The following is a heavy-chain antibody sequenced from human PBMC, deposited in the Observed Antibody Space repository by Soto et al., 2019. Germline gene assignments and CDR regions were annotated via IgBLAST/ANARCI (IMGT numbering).Heavy chain of an antibody. J-gene: IGHJ6*02. CDR2: INHSGST. CDR3: ARVGGIAVAGTYDYYGMDV. Sequence: SETLSLTCAVYGGSFSGYYWSWIRQPPGKGLEWIGEINHSGSTNYNPSLKSRVTISVDTSKNQFSLKLNSVTAADTAVYYCARVGGIAVAGTYDYYGMDVWGQGTTVTVSS. CDR1: GGSFSGYY. D-gene: IGHD6-19*01. V-gene: IGHV4-34*01.